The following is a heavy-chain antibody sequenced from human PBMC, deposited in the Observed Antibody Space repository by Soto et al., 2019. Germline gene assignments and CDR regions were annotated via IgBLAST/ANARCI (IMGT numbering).Heavy chain of an antibody. CDR1: GFNFSSYS. CDR3: ERDQDYAFDI. J-gene: IGHJ3*02. V-gene: IGHV3-48*01. Sequence: GGSLRLSCVASGFNFSSYSINWVRQAPGKGLEWVSYIRSSSSMIDYADSVKGRFTISRDNAKNSLYPQMNSLRAEDTAVYYCERDQDYAFDIWGLGTMVTVSS. CDR2: IRSSSSMI.